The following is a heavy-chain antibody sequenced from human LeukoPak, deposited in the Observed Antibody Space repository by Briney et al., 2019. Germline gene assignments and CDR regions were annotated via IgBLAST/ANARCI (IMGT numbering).Heavy chain of an antibody. V-gene: IGHV3-23*01. Sequence: PGGSLRLSCAASGLTFKSFAMSWVRQAPGKGLEWVAVSSGNEDSTRYADSVRGRFVISTDNSKNTLFLQMNSLRAEDTAVYYCTKDLMTGFSSGWYFGYWGQGTLVTVSS. J-gene: IGHJ4*02. CDR1: GLTFKSFA. CDR2: SSGNEDST. D-gene: IGHD6-19*01. CDR3: TKDLMTGFSSGWYFGY.